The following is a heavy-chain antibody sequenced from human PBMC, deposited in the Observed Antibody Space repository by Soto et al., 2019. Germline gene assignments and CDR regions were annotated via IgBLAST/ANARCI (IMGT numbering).Heavy chain of an antibody. J-gene: IGHJ6*02. D-gene: IGHD4-17*01. CDR1: GFTFSNAW. Sequence: GGSLRLSCAASGFTFSNAWMSWVRQAPGKGLEWVGRIKSKTDGGTTDYAAHVKGRFTISRDDSKNTLYLQMNSLKTEDTDVYYCTTDPLWATTVTTPYYYYGMDVWGQGTTVTVSS. CDR2: IKSKTDGGTT. V-gene: IGHV3-15*01. CDR3: TTDPLWATTVTTPYYYYGMDV.